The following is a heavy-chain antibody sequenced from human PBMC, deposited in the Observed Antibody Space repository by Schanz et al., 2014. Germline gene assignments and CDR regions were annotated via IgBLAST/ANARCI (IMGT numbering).Heavy chain of an antibody. CDR3: ARAHGNNWYGKGLDY. J-gene: IGHJ4*02. CDR2: TNGDGTNA. D-gene: IGHD1-1*01. CDR1: GFTLSSYA. Sequence: QVQLVESGGGVVQPGRSLRLSCAAYGFTLSSYAMHWVRQAPGKGLEWVSCTNGDGTNAKYADSVKGRFTISRDNAKKTLSLQMISLRAEDTAIYFCARAHGNNWYGKGLDYWGQGTQVTVSS. V-gene: IGHV3-30*04.